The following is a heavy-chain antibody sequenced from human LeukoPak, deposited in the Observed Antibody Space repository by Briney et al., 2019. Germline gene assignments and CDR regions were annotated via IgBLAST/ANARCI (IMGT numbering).Heavy chain of an antibody. Sequence: SETLSLTCIVSGGSISPYYWSWIRQPPGTGLEGIGYIEYSGGTTYNSSLKSRVTISVDTSKNQFSLKLNSVTAADTAVYCCARVKYSSGSTSSWFDPWGQGTPVAVSS. V-gene: IGHV4-59*08. CDR1: GGSISPYY. CDR2: IEYSGGT. CDR3: ARVKYSSGSTSSWFDP. J-gene: IGHJ5*02. D-gene: IGHD3-10*01.